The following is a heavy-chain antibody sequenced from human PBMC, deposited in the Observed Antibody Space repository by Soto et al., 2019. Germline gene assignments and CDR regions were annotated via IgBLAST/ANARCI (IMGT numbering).Heavy chain of an antibody. CDR2: INPNSGGT. Sequence: SAMVPFNTFGDTFTDYCVHWIRQAPGQVLEWMGCINPNSGGTTYSKPFQGRVAMTRDTSETTIYMELSSLRSDDTAVYYGARLNTPRLSIVGAIVWLNPWGQETRV. V-gene: IGHV1-2*02. CDR1: GDTFTDYC. CDR3: ARLNTPRLSIVGAIVWLNP. J-gene: IGHJ5*02. D-gene: IGHD1-26*01.